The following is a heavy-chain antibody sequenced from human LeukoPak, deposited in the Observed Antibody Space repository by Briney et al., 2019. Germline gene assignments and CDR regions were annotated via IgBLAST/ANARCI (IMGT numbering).Heavy chain of an antibody. V-gene: IGHV1-8*01. CDR1: GYTFTSYD. D-gene: IGHD6-13*01. CDR3: ARRRYSSNRYYFDY. Sequence: ASVKVSCKASGYTFTSYDINWVRQATGQGGEGTGWMNPNSGNTGYVQKFQGRVTMTSNTSISTAYMELSSLKSEDTAVYYCARRRYSSNRYYFDYWGQGTLVTVSS. J-gene: IGHJ4*02. CDR2: MNPNSGNT.